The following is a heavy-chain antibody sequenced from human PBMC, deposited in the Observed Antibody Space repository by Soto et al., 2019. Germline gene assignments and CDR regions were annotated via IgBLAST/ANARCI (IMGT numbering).Heavy chain of an antibody. J-gene: IGHJ4*02. CDR1: GFTFSSYA. V-gene: IGHV3-23*01. Sequence: PGGSLRLSCAASGFTFSSYAMSWVRQAPGKGLEWVSAISGSGGSRYYADSVKGRFTISRDNSQNTLHLQMNSLRAEDTAVYYCAKWGDDTAMAVDYWGQGTLVTVSS. D-gene: IGHD5-18*01. CDR2: ISGSGGSR. CDR3: AKWGDDTAMAVDY.